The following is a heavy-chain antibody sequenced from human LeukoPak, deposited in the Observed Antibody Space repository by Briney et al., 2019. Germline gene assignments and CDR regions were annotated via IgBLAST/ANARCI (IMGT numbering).Heavy chain of an antibody. CDR3: ARDRGPNTFDY. Sequence: GGSLRLSCAASGFTFSSYAMSWVRQAPGKGLEWVSAISGSGGSTYYADSVKGRFTISRDNSKNTLYLQMNSLRVEDMAIYYCARDRGPNTFDYWGQGTLVTVSS. J-gene: IGHJ4*02. V-gene: IGHV3-23*01. D-gene: IGHD3-10*01. CDR2: ISGSGGST. CDR1: GFTFSSYA.